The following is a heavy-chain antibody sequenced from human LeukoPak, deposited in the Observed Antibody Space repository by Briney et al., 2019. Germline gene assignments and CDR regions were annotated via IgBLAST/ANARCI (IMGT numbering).Heavy chain of an antibody. CDR3: AREGEYCTSSYCIRDY. V-gene: IGHV4-59*01. CDR2: IYYSGST. J-gene: IGHJ4*02. CDR1: GGSISSYY. Sequence: SETLSLTCTVSGGSISSYYWSWIRQPPGKGLEWIGYIYYSGSTNYNPSLKSRVTISVDTSKNQFSLKLSSVTAADTAVYYSAREGEYCTSSYCIRDYWGQGILVTVSS. D-gene: IGHD2/OR15-2a*01.